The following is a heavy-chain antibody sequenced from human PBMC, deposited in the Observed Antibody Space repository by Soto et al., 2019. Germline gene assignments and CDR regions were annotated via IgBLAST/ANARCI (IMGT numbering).Heavy chain of an antibody. CDR3: AASTFLSGVSGYCPRDF. V-gene: IGHV1-69*06. CDR1: GDTFNKYA. Sequence: QVHLVQSGTEVKKPGSSVKVSCKASGDTFNKYAISWVRQAPGQGLQWMGGIIPIYDSPSYAQGSHNRVTITADRSTSTAHLALNGLTSEDTAVYYCAASTFLSGVSGYCPRDFWGQGTMVTVSS. J-gene: IGHJ4*02. D-gene: IGHD3-3*01. CDR2: IIPIYDSP.